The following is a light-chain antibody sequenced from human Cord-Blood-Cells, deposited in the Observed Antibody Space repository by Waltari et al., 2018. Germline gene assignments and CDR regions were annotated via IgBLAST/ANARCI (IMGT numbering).Light chain of an antibody. CDR3: QQYYSTPFT. CDR1: RSVLYSSNNKNY. V-gene: IGKV4-1*01. J-gene: IGKJ3*01. CDR2: WAS. Sequence: DIVMTQSPDSLAVSLGERATNDCKSVRSVLYSSNNKNYLAWYQQKPVQPPKLLIYWASTREAGVPDRFSGSGSGTDFTLTISSLQAEDVAVYYCQQYYSTPFTFGPGTKVDIK.